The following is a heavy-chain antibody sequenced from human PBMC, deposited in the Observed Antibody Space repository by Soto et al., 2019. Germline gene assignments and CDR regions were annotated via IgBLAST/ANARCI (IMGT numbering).Heavy chain of an antibody. CDR3: AREGGLWSGYSDLDYFDY. CDR1: GFTFSSYS. CDR2: ISSSSSYI. D-gene: IGHD3-3*01. V-gene: IGHV3-21*01. Sequence: GGSLRLSCAASGFTFSSYSMNWVRQAPGKGLEWVSSISSSSSYIYYADSVKGRFTISRDNAKNSLYLQMNSLRAEDTAVYYCAREGGLWSGYSDLDYFDYWGQGTLVTVSS. J-gene: IGHJ4*02.